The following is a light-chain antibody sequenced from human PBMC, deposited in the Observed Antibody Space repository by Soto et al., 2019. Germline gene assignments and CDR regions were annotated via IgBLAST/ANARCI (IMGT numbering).Light chain of an antibody. CDR3: QQADTFPIN. Sequence: DIQMTQSPSSGSASVGDRVTISCQASQGISRSLAWYQQKPGKAPKLLIYAASSLQSGVPSRFSGSGFGTDFTLTISSLQPEDSAIYYCQQADTFPINCGQGTRREIK. J-gene: IGKJ5*01. V-gene: IGKV1D-12*01. CDR2: AAS. CDR1: QGISRS.